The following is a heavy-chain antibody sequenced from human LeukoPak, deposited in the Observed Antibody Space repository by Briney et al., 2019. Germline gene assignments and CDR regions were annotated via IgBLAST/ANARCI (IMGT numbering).Heavy chain of an antibody. J-gene: IGHJ6*02. Sequence: SGTLSLTCAVSGGSISSSNWWSWVRQPPGKGLEWIGEIYHSGSTNYNPSLKSRVTISVDKSKNQFSLKLSSVTAADTAVYYCARDSARDYYYYYGMDVWGQGTTVTVSS. D-gene: IGHD3-10*01. CDR3: ARDSARDYYYYYGMDV. CDR2: IYHSGST. V-gene: IGHV4-4*02. CDR1: GGSISSSNW.